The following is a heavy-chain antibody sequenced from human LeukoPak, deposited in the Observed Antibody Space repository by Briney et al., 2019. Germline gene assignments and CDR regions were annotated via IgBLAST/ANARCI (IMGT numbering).Heavy chain of an antibody. Sequence: GSSVKVSCKASGGTFSSYAISWVRQAPGQGLEWMGRIIPIFGIANYAQKFQGRVTITADKSTSTAYMELSSLRSEDTAVYYCATLKNERWPELFCWGQGTLVTVSS. CDR3: ATLKNERWPELFC. D-gene: IGHD5-24*01. V-gene: IGHV1-69*04. CDR2: IIPIFGIA. J-gene: IGHJ4*02. CDR1: GGTFSSYA.